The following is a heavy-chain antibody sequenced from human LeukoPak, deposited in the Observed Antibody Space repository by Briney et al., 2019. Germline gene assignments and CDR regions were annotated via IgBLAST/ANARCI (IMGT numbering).Heavy chain of an antibody. Sequence: SVKVSCKASGGTFSSYAISWVRQAPGQGLEWMGRIIPILGIANYAQKFQGRVTITADKSTSTAYMELSSLRSEDTAVYYCARGFCYGSGSYPPYYYYGMDVWGQGTAVTVSS. CDR2: IIPILGIA. CDR3: ARGFCYGSGSYPPYYYYGMDV. CDR1: GGTFSSYA. J-gene: IGHJ6*02. V-gene: IGHV1-69*04. D-gene: IGHD3-10*01.